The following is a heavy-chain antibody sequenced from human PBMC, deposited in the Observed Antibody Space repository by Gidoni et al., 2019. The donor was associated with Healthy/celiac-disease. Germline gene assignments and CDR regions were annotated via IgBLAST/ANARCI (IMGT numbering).Heavy chain of an antibody. CDR1: GGSFSGSY. CDR2: INHSGST. J-gene: IGHJ6*02. V-gene: IGHV4-34*01. CDR3: ARAGLRFLEWSYYYYGMDV. Sequence: QVQLQQWGAGLLKPSETLSLTCAVYGGSFSGSYWSWIRQPPGKGLEWIGEINHSGSTNYNPSRKSRVTISVDTSKNQFSLKLSSVTAADTAVYYCARAGLRFLEWSYYYYGMDVWGQGTTVTVSS. D-gene: IGHD3-3*01.